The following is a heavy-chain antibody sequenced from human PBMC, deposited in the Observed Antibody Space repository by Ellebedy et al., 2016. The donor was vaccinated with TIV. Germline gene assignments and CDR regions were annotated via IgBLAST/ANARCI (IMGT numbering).Heavy chain of an antibody. Sequence: SQTLSLTXXISGDSVSSNSAAWNWIRQSPSRGLEWLARTYYRSKWYNDFAESVKSRITINPDTSKNQLSLQLNSVTPDDTAVYYCARDQGGGAEYFQHWGQGTLVTVSS. D-gene: IGHD3-16*01. J-gene: IGHJ1*01. V-gene: IGHV6-1*01. CDR3: ARDQGGGAEYFQH. CDR1: GDSVSSNSAA. CDR2: TYYRSKWYN.